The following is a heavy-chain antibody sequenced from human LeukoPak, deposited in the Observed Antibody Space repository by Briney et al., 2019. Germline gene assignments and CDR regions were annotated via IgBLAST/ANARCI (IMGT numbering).Heavy chain of an antibody. V-gene: IGHV3-74*01. CDR2: INSDGSST. D-gene: IGHD3-10*01. CDR1: GFTFSSYW. CDR3: ARASLLWFGELVGPNDY. Sequence: GGSLRLSCAASGFTFSSYWMHWVRQAPGKGLVWVSRINSDGSSTSYADSVKGRFTISRDNAKNTLYLQMNSLRAEDTAVYYCARASLLWFGELVGPNDYWGRGTLVTVSS. J-gene: IGHJ4*02.